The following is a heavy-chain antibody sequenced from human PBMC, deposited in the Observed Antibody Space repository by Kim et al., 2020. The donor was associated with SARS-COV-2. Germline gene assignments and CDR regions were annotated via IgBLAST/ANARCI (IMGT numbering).Heavy chain of an antibody. CDR1: GYSFTTYW. V-gene: IGHV5-51*01. Sequence: GESLKISCKGSGYSFTTYWIAWVRQMPGKGLEWMGSIYPGDGDIRYSPSIQGRVTISADKSINTAYVQWSSLEVSDTAMYYCARPRGPHISEKAFDTWGQGTVVIVSS. D-gene: IGHD2-21*01. J-gene: IGHJ3*02. CDR3: ARPRGPHISEKAFDT. CDR2: IYPGDGDI.